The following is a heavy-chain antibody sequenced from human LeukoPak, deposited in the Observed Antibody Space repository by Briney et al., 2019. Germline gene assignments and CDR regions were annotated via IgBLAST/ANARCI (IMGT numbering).Heavy chain of an antibody. J-gene: IGHJ6*02. CDR1: CGSISSSSYY. CDR3: ARRYGSGSYHPLGYDMDV. Sequence: SETLSLTCTVSCGSISSSSYYWGWIRQPPGKGLEWIGSIYYSGSTYYNPSLKSRVTISVDTSKNQFSLKLSSVTAADTAVYYCARRYGSGSYHPLGYDMDVWGQGTTVTVSS. V-gene: IGHV4-39*01. CDR2: IYYSGST. D-gene: IGHD3-10*01.